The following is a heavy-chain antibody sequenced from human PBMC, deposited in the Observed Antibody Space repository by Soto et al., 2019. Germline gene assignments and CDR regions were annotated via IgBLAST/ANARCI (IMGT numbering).Heavy chain of an antibody. Sequence: QVQLQESGPGLVQPSQTLSLTCTVSGASIGSGSYCWSWIRQYPGEGLVWIGHIYDSGRTYYNPSLDSRVSISIDRSKNEFSLTLTSVTAADTAVYYCARLTTIITGAFDDWGLGTVVTVSS. CDR2: IYDSGRT. CDR1: GASIGSGSYC. CDR3: ARLTTIITGAFDD. J-gene: IGHJ4*02. D-gene: IGHD7-27*01. V-gene: IGHV4-31*03.